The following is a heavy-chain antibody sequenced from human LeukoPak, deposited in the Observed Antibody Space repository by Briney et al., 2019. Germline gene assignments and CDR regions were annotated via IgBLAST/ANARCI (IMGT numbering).Heavy chain of an antibody. V-gene: IGHV4-39*01. J-gene: IGHJ6*03. CDR1: GGSISSSSYY. D-gene: IGHD3-10*01. CDR2: IYHSGST. CDR3: ARHLRGMVRGVKASRYYYYYMDV. Sequence: SETLSLTCTVSGGSISSSSYYWGWIRQPPGKGLEWIGSIYHSGSTYYNPSLKSRVTISVDTSKNQFSLKLSSVTAADTAVYYCARHLRGMVRGVKASRYYYYYMDVWGKGTTVTISS.